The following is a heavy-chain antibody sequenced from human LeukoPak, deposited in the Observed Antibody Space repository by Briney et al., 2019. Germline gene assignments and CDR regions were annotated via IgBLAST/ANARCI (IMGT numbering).Heavy chain of an antibody. J-gene: IGHJ5*02. CDR1: GYTFTGYY. CDR2: MNPNSGNT. D-gene: IGHD6-13*01. Sequence: ASVKVSCKASGYTFTGYYIHWVRQAPGQGLEWMGWMNPNSGNTGYAQKFQGRVTMTRNTSISTAYMELSSLRSEDTAVYYCARESGIAGTDWFDPWGQGTLVTVSS. V-gene: IGHV1-8*02. CDR3: ARESGIAGTDWFDP.